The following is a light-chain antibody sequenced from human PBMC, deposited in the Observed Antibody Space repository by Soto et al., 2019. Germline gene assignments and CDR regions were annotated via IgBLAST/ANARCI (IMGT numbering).Light chain of an antibody. CDR3: QQYNKWPPET. CDR1: QSIISW. Sequence: DIQMTQSPSTLSASVGDRVTITCRASQSIISWLAWYQQKPGKAPKFLIYAASSLQSGVPSRFSGSGSGTEFTLTISSLQSEDFAVYYCQQYNKWPPETFGQGTKVDIK. CDR2: AAS. V-gene: IGKV1-5*01. J-gene: IGKJ1*01.